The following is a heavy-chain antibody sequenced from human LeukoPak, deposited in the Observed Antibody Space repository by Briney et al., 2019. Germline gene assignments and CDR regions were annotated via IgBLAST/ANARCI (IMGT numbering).Heavy chain of an antibody. Sequence: ASVKVSCKASGYRFTGYALHWVRQAPGQRLEWIGWINAGNGNTKYSQKFQGRVTITRDTSASTAYMELSSLRSEDTAVYYCARDRDGGDYYDSSGLDYWGQGTLVTVSS. D-gene: IGHD3-22*01. CDR2: INAGNGNT. V-gene: IGHV1-3*01. CDR3: ARDRDGGDYYDSSGLDY. CDR1: GYRFTGYA. J-gene: IGHJ4*02.